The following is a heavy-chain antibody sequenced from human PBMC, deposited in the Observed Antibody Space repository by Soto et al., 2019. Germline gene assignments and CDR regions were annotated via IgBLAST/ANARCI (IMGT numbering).Heavy chain of an antibody. CDR2: IYYIGST. CDR3: ARYAREYSGYEGREDY. CDR1: GGSISSSSYY. V-gene: IGHV4-39*01. J-gene: IGHJ4*02. D-gene: IGHD5-12*01. Sequence: QLQLQESGPGLVKPSETLSLTCTVSGGSISSSSYYWGWIRQPPGQGLEWIGSIYYIGSTYYNPSFKSGDPISIDTTQNQFYLTLSSATAADTAGYYCARYAREYSGYEGREDYWGQGTLVTVSS.